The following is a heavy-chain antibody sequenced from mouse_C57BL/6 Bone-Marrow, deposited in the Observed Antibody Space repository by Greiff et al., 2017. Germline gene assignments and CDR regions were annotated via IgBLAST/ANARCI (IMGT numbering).Heavy chain of an antibody. CDR3: AKLYCSYGVDY. CDR2: IYPGDGDT. V-gene: IGHV1-82*01. Sequence: QVQLKESGPELVKPGASVKISCKASGYAFSSSWMNWVKQRPGKGLEWIGRIYPGDGDTNYNGKFKGKATLTADKSSSTAYMQLSSLTSEDSAVYFGAKLYCSYGVDYWGQGTTLTVSS. D-gene: IGHD1-1*01. CDR1: GYAFSSSW. J-gene: IGHJ2*01.